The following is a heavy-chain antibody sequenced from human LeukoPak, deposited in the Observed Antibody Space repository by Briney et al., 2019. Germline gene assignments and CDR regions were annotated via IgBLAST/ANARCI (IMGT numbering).Heavy chain of an antibody. CDR1: GYTFTVHY. CDR3: AREVDAFDI. J-gene: IGHJ3*02. Sequence: GASVKVSCKASGYTFTVHYMHWVRQAPGQGLEWIGWSNPNSGGTNYVQKFQGRVTMTRDTSISTVYMELSRLRSDDTAVYYCAREVDAFDIWGQGTMVTVSS. V-gene: IGHV1-2*02. CDR2: SNPNSGGT.